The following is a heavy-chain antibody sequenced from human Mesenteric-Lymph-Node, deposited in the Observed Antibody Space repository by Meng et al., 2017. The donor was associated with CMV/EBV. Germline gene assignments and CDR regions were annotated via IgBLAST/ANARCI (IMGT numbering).Heavy chain of an antibody. V-gene: IGHV3-23*01. CDR2: ISGSGGST. CDR1: GFTFSSYA. CDR3: AKDLLYIAYCGGDCGRVAFDI. D-gene: IGHD2-21*01. Sequence: GESLKISCAASGFTFSSYAMSWVRQAPGKGLEWVSAISGSGGSTYYADSVEGRFTISRDNSKNTLYLQMNSLRAEDTAVYYCAKDLLYIAYCGGDCGRVAFDIWGQGTMVTVSS. J-gene: IGHJ3*02.